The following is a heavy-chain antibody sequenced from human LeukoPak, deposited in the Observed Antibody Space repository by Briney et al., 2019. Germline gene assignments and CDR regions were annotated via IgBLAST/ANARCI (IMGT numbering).Heavy chain of an antibody. Sequence: SSETLSLTCTLSGASISRYDWSWIRQPPGKGLEWIGYIYYSGSTNYNTSLKSRVTISVDTSKNQFSLKLSSVTAADTAVYYCARKKALDVFDIWGQGTMVTVSS. V-gene: IGHV4-59*01. CDR3: ARKKALDVFDI. CDR2: IYYSGST. D-gene: IGHD5-24*01. CDR1: GASISRYD. J-gene: IGHJ3*02.